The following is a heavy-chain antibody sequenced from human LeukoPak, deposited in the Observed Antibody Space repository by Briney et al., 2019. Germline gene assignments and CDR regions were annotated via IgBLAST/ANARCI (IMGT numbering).Heavy chain of an antibody. D-gene: IGHD1-26*01. CDR1: GFTFSSYA. CDR3: AKDLPWYSGSPGY. J-gene: IGHJ4*02. V-gene: IGHV3-30-3*01. CDR2: ISYDGSNK. Sequence: PGGSLRLSCAASGFTFSSYAMHWVRQAPGKGLEWVAVISYDGSNKYYADSVKGRFTISRDNSKNTLYLQMNSLRAEDTAVYYCAKDLPWYSGSPGYWGQGTLVTVSS.